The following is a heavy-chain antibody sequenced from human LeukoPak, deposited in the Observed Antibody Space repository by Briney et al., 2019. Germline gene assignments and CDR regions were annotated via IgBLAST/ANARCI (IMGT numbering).Heavy chain of an antibody. Sequence: SETLSLTCTVSGGSISSSSYYWGWIRQPPGKGLEWIGSIYYSGSTYYNPSLKSRVTISVDTSKNQFSLKLSSVTAADTAVYYCARARNDYGDYVWFDPWGQGTLVTVSS. D-gene: IGHD4-17*01. V-gene: IGHV4-39*01. CDR3: ARARNDYGDYVWFDP. CDR2: IYYSGST. CDR1: GGSISSSSYY. J-gene: IGHJ5*02.